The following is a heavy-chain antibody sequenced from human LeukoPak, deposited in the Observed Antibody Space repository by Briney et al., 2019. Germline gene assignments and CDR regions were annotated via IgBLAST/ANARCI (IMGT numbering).Heavy chain of an antibody. CDR2: INHSGST. CDR1: GGSFSGYY. D-gene: IGHD3-3*01. CDR3: ARGPQFYYFDY. Sequence: SETLSLTCAVYGGSFSGYYWSWIRQPPGKGLEWIGEINHSGSTNYNPSLKSRVTISVDTSKNQFSLKLSSVTAADTAVYYCARGPQFYYFDYGAQEPLVTVSS. V-gene: IGHV4-34*01. J-gene: IGHJ4*02.